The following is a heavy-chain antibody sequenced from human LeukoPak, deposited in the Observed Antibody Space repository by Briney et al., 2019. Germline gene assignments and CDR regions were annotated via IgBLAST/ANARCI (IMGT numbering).Heavy chain of an antibody. D-gene: IGHD6-13*01. Sequence: GGSLRLSCAASGFTFDDYGMSWVRQAPGKGLEWVSDINWNGGSTGYADSVKGRFTISRDNAKNSLYLQMNSLRAEDTALYHCARVRSIAAAGFYDAFDIWGQGTMVTVSS. CDR1: GFTFDDYG. CDR3: ARVRSIAAAGFYDAFDI. V-gene: IGHV3-20*01. J-gene: IGHJ3*02. CDR2: INWNGGST.